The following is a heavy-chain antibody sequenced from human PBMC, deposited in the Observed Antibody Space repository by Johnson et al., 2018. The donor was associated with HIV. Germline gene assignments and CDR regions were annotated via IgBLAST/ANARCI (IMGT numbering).Heavy chain of an antibody. CDR3: ARGGLGYQNIHDPFDI. CDR2: ISWNSGSV. Sequence: VQLVESGGGLVQPGRSLRLSCAASGFMFDDYAMHWVRQAPGKGLEWVSGISWNSGSVGYADSVKGRFTISRDNAKNSLYLQMSSLRTEDTALYYCARGGLGYQNIHDPFDIWGQGTMVTVSS. D-gene: IGHD2-2*01. CDR1: GFMFDDYA. J-gene: IGHJ3*02. V-gene: IGHV3-9*01.